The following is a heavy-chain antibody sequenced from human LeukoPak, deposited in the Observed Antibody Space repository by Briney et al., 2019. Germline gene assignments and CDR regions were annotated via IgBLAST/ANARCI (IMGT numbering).Heavy chain of an antibody. CDR2: INPSGGST. J-gene: IGHJ6*03. D-gene: IGHD3-10*01. CDR1: GYTFTSYY. CDR3: ARDLGPDPLDPYYYYYMDV. Sequence: ASVKVSCKASGYTFTSYYMHWVRQAPGQGLEWMGIINPSGGSTSYAQKFQGRVTMTRDTSISTAYMELSRLRSDDTAVYYCARDLGPDPLDPYYYYYMDVWGKGTTVTVSS. V-gene: IGHV1-46*01.